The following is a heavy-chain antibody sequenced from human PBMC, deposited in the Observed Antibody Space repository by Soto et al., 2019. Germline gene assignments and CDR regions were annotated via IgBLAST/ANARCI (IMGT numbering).Heavy chain of an antibody. Sequence: QVQLQESGPGLVKPSDTLSLTCAVSGYSISSSNWWGWIRQPPGKGLEWIGYIYYSGTTYYNPSLKSRVTMAVGTSKNQGSLKLTSVAAVDTAVCYCARWESQGPIDYWGQGTLVTVSS. CDR1: GYSISSSNW. D-gene: IGHD1-26*01. J-gene: IGHJ4*02. CDR3: ARWESQGPIDY. V-gene: IGHV4-28*01. CDR2: IYYSGTT.